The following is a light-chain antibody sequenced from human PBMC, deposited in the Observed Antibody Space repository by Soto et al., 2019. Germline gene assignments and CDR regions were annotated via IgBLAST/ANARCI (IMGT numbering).Light chain of an antibody. CDR3: QQSYRTPQT. Sequence: DIQMTQSPSSLSASVGDRVTITCRASQSISSYLNWYQQKPGKAPKLLIYAASSLQSGVPSRFSGSGSGTDFTLTISSLQPEDFATYSCQQSYRTPQTFGQGTKVDIK. CDR2: AAS. V-gene: IGKV1-39*01. CDR1: QSISSY. J-gene: IGKJ1*01.